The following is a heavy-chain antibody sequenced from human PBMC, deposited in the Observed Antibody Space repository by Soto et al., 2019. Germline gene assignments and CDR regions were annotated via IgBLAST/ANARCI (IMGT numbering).Heavy chain of an antibody. J-gene: IGHJ4*02. Sequence: ASVKVSCKVSGYTFTGHYVNWVQQAPGKGLEWLGLVDPEESETIYAEKFQGRVTITADTSTDTAYMELRSLRSEDTGVYYCAYGSGSYLHYFEYWGQGPLVTVSS. CDR1: GYTFTGHY. CDR3: AYGSGSYLHYFEY. V-gene: IGHV1-69-2*01. CDR2: VDPEESET. D-gene: IGHD3-10*01.